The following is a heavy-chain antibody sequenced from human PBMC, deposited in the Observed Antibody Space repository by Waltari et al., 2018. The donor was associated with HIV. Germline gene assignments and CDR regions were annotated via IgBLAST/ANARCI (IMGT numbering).Heavy chain of an antibody. J-gene: IGHJ6*02. CDR1: GGSISRAGFY. D-gene: IGHD3-10*01. Sequence: QVQLQESGPGLVKPSQTLSLTCTVSGGSISRAGFYWSWIRQHPGKGLEWIGNIYYTGSTYYNPSLKSRVTISIDTSNNQFSLNLSSVTAADTAVYYCARDYGSGRGGGMDVWGQGTTVTVSS. V-gene: IGHV4-31*03. CDR3: ARDYGSGRGGGMDV. CDR2: IYYTGST.